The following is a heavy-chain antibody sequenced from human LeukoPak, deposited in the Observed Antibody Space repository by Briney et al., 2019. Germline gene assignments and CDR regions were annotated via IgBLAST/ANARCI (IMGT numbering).Heavy chain of an antibody. Sequence: PSETLSLTCTVSGGSISSSSYYWGWIRQPPGKGLEWIGSIYYSGSTYYNPSLKSRVTISVDTSKNQFSLKLSSVTAADTAVYYCARVGAYNWFDPWGQGTLVTVSS. J-gene: IGHJ5*02. CDR2: IYYSGST. D-gene: IGHD3-16*01. V-gene: IGHV4-39*07. CDR1: GGSISSSSYY. CDR3: ARVGAYNWFDP.